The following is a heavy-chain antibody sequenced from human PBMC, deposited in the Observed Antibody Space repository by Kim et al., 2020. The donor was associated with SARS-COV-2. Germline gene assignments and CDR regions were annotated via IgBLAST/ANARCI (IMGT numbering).Heavy chain of an antibody. CDR3: AKIAVAGLDAFDI. D-gene: IGHD6-19*01. J-gene: IGHJ3*02. V-gene: IGHV3-43*01. Sequence: SADSVKGRFTISRDNSKNALYLQMNSLRTKDTALYYCAKIAVAGLDAFDIWGQGTMVTVSS.